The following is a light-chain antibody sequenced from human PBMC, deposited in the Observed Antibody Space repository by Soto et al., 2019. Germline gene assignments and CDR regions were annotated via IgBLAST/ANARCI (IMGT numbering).Light chain of an antibody. V-gene: IGKV3-11*01. J-gene: IGKJ5*01. Sequence: EVVMTQSRATLSVSPGERATLSCRASQSVSSYLAWYQQKPGQVPRLLIYDASNRATGIPARFSGSGSGTDFTLTISSLEPEDFAVYYCQQRSNWAITFGQGTRLEIK. CDR3: QQRSNWAIT. CDR1: QSVSSY. CDR2: DAS.